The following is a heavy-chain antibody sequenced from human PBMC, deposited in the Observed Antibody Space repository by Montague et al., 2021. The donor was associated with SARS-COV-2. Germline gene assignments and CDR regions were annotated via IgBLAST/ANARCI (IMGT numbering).Heavy chain of an antibody. V-gene: IGHV4-59*08. J-gene: IGHJ4*02. D-gene: IGHD4-11*01. CDR2: ISDSGST. CDR3: ARHYSAGLPLDY. CDR1: GGSISSSY. Sequence: SETLSLTCTVSGGSISSSYWSWFRQPPGKGLEWIGYISDSGSTNYNPSLTSRVTMSVDTSKNQFSLKVNSVTAADTAVYYCARHYSAGLPLDYWGQGTLVTVSS.